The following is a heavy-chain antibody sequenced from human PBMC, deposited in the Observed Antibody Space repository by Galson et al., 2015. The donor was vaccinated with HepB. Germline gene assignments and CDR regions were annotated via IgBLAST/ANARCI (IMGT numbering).Heavy chain of an antibody. CDR2: INEDGTVK. CDR3: ARHIDR. CDR1: GFTFSSYW. D-gene: IGHD5-12*01. Sequence: SLRLSCAASGFTFSSYWMNWVRQAPGKGLEWVASINEDGTVKDYADSVKGRFTISRDNAKKSLYLQMNNLRADDTAMYYCARHIDRWGQGTMVTVSS. V-gene: IGHV3-7*03. J-gene: IGHJ3*01.